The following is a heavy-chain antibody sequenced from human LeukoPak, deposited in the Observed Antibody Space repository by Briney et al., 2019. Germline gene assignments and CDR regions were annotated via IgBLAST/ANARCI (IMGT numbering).Heavy chain of an antibody. Sequence: GGSLTLSCAVSGFTFSVAAMTWVRQAPGKGREWVSLIGASGESTYYADSVKGRFTISRDNSKNTLSLQMNSLRVEDTAMYFCAKDIQLSTWGLGTMVTVSS. V-gene: IGHV3-23*01. CDR1: GFTFSVAA. CDR3: AKDIQLST. CDR2: IGASGEST. J-gene: IGHJ3*01. D-gene: IGHD5-24*01.